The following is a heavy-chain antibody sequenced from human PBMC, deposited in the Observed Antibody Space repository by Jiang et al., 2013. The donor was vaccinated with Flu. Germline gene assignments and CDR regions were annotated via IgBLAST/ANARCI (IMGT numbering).Heavy chain of an antibody. Sequence: QLLESGGGLVQPGGSLRLSCAASGFTFSSYAMNWVRQAPGKGLEWVSAVNGGGGSTSYADSVKGRFTISRDNSRSTVYLQMNSLRAEDTAVYYCAKFSRSSGWYEAAFDIWGQGTMVAVSS. D-gene: IGHD6-19*01. CDR3: AKFSRSSGWYEAAFDI. J-gene: IGHJ3*02. V-gene: IGHV3-23*01. CDR2: VNGGGGST. CDR1: GFTFSSYA.